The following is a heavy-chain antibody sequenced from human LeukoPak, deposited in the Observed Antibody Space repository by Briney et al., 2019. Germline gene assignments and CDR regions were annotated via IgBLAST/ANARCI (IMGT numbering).Heavy chain of an antibody. J-gene: IGHJ4*02. CDR1: AFTFSGYS. D-gene: IGHD4/OR15-4a*01. V-gene: IGHV3-48*01. CDR2: ISPSATTI. CDR3: AKESGALGAPLYDY. Sequence: GGSLRLSCAASAFTFSGYSMNWVRQAPGKGLEWVSYISPSATTIYYADSVKGRFTISRDNAKNSLYLQMNSLGAEDTAVYYCAKESGALGAPLYDYWGQGILVTGSS.